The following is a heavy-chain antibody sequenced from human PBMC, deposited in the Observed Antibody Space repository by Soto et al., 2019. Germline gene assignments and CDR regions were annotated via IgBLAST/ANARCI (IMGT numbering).Heavy chain of an antibody. Sequence: GASVKVSCKASGYTFTSYAMHWVRQAPGQRLEWMGWINAGNGNTKYSQKFQGRVTITRDTSASTAYMELSSLRSEDTAVYYCARAGRLELRNYYYYGMDVWGQGTTVTVSS. CDR1: GYTFTSYA. V-gene: IGHV1-3*01. CDR2: INAGNGNT. CDR3: ARAGRLELRNYYYYGMDV. J-gene: IGHJ6*02. D-gene: IGHD1-7*01.